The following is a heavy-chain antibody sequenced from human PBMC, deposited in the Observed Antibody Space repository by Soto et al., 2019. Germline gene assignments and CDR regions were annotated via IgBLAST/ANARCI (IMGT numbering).Heavy chain of an antibody. V-gene: IGHV4-39*01. CDR3: ARRGYGSGSYYNDY. D-gene: IGHD3-10*01. CDR1: GGSISSSSYY. Sequence: SETLSLTCTVSGGSISSSSYYWGWIRRPPGKGLEWIGSIYYSGSTYYNPSLKSRVTISVDTSKNQFSLKLSSVTAADTAVYYCARRGYGSGSYYNDYWGQGTLVTVSS. J-gene: IGHJ4*02. CDR2: IYYSGST.